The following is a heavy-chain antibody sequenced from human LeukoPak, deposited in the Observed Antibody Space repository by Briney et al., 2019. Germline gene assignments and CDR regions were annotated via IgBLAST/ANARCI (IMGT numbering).Heavy chain of an antibody. CDR2: ITGSGGST. V-gene: IGHV3-23*01. CDR3: AKARRGYSYGSYYFDY. Sequence: GASLRLSCAASGFTFDSSAMSWVRQAPGKGLEWVSVITGSGGSTYYADSVKGRFTISRDNSKNTLYLQMNSLRAEDTAVYYCAKARRGYSYGSYYFDYWGQGTLVTVSS. CDR1: GFTFDSSA. J-gene: IGHJ4*02. D-gene: IGHD5-18*01.